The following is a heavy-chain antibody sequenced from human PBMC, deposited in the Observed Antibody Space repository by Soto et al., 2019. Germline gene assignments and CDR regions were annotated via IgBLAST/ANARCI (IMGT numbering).Heavy chain of an antibody. CDR2: INPNGGGT. V-gene: IGHV1-46*01. CDR1: GYKFINHY. J-gene: IGHJ4*02. D-gene: IGHD6-25*01. CDR3: ARDWSASATSYSFDN. Sequence: ASAKVSCKASGYKFINHYMHWARQVPGVGLEWMGIINPNGGGTDYSQKFQGRVTMTRDTSANTVHMELSSLRSEDTGVYFCARDWSASATSYSFDNWGQGTLVTVSS.